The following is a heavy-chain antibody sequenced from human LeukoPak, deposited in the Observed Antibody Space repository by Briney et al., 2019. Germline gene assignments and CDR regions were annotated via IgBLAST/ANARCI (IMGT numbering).Heavy chain of an antibody. CDR3: ARDGTRVNTFCIGN. CDR1: GFTFSSYG. CDR2: IYSDGSNR. V-gene: IGHV3-33*01. Sequence: GGSLRLSCAASGFTFSSYGMHWVRQAPGKGLEWVALIYSDGSNRYYADSVKGRFTISRDKSKNTLYLKMNGLGVEDTAVYYCARDGTRVNTFCIGNWGQGTLVTVSS. D-gene: IGHD4-17*01. J-gene: IGHJ4*02.